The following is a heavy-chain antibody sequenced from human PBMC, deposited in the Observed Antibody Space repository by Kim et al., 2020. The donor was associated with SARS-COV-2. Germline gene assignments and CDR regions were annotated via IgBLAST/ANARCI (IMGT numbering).Heavy chain of an antibody. V-gene: IGHV7-4-1*02. Sequence: ASVKVSCKASGYTFTSYAMNWVRQAPGQGLEWRGWSNTNTGNPTYAQGFTGRFVCSLDTSVSTAYLQISSLKAEDTAVYYCAGDLETLVLCFREQDYYYY. CDR1: GYTFTSYA. J-gene: IGHJ6*01. D-gene: IGHD3-10*01. CDR2: SNTNTGNP. CDR3: AGDLETLVLCFREQDYYYY.